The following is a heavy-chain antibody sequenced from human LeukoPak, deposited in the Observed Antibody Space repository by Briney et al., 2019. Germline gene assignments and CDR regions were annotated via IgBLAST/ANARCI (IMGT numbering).Heavy chain of an antibody. CDR2: IYPGDSDT. Sequence: GESLKISCKGSGYSFTSYWIGWVRQMPGKGLEWMGIIYPGDSDTRYSPSFQGQVTISADKSISTAYLQWSSLKASDTAVYHCAIHAGYYDSSAYYWGQGTLVTVSS. CDR1: GYSFTSYW. D-gene: IGHD3-22*01. CDR3: AIHAGYYDSSAYY. J-gene: IGHJ4*02. V-gene: IGHV5-51*01.